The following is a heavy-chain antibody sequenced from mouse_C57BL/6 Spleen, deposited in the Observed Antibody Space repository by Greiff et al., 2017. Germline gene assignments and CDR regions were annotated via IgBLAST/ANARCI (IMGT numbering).Heavy chain of an antibody. J-gene: IGHJ3*01. CDR3: ARGEQLRLSAWFAY. Sequence: EVQLQESGPGMVKPSQSLSLTCTVTGYSITSGYDWHWIRHFPGNKLEWMGYISYSGSTNYNPSLKSRISITQDTSKNHFFLKLNSVTTEDTATYYCARGEQLRLSAWFAYWGQGTLVTVSA. D-gene: IGHD3-2*02. CDR1: GYSITSGYD. V-gene: IGHV3-1*01. CDR2: ISYSGST.